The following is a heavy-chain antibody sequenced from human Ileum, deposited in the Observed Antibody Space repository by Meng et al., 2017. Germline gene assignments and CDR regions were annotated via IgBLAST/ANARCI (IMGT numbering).Heavy chain of an antibody. J-gene: IGHJ6*02. V-gene: IGHV3-21*01. CDR1: GFTFTSYT. CDR3: ARYVVGLDV. D-gene: IGHD2-15*01. Sequence: GESLKISCAASGFTFTSYTMHWVRQAPGKGLEWVSSISSSSSYIHYADSVKGRITISRDNAKNSLYLQMNSLRAEDTAVYYCARYVVGLDVWGQGTTVTAP. CDR2: ISSSSSYI.